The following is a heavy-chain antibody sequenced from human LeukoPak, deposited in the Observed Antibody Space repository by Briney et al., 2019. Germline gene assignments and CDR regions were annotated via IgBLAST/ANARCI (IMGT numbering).Heavy chain of an antibody. D-gene: IGHD3-10*01. V-gene: IGHV4-4*07. J-gene: IGHJ5*02. CDR3: ARDNYGSGSYYRPRTNWFDP. Sequence: SETLSLTCTVSGGSISSYYWSWIRQPAGKGLEWIGRIYTSGSTNYNPSLKSRVTISVDTSKNQFSLKLSSVTAADTAVYYCARDNYGSGSYYRPRTNWFDPWGQGTLVTVSS. CDR2: IYTSGST. CDR1: GGSISSYY.